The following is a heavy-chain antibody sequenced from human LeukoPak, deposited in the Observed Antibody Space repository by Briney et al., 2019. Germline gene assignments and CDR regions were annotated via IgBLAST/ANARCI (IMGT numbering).Heavy chain of an antibody. V-gene: IGHV4-39*01. Sequence: SETLSLTCTVSGGSISSSSYYWGWIRLPSGKGMEWIGSIYYSGSTYYNPSLKSRVTISVDTSKNQFSLKLSSVTAAETAVYYCARLGGDFWSDFYGMDVWGQGTTVTVSS. CDR1: GGSISSSSYY. D-gene: IGHD3-3*01. J-gene: IGHJ6*02. CDR2: IYYSGST. CDR3: ARLGGDFWSDFYGMDV.